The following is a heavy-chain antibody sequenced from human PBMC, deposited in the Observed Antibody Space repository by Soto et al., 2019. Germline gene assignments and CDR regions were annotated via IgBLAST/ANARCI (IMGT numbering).Heavy chain of an antibody. D-gene: IGHD2-15*01. CDR3: AKTPLRVGPIDY. V-gene: IGHV3-23*01. J-gene: IGHJ4*02. CDR2: ISGRGDNT. CDR1: GFIFSNYV. Sequence: DVQLLDSGGGLVQPEGSLRLSCAASGFIFSNYVMNWVRQTPGKGLEWVSGISGRGDNTYYADSVKGRFTVSRDNSKNTLYLQMDSLRAEDTAVYYCAKTPLRVGPIDYWGQGTLVTVSS.